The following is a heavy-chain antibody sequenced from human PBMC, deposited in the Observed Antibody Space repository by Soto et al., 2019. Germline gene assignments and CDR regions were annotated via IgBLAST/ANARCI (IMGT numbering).Heavy chain of an antibody. J-gene: IGHJ6*02. V-gene: IGHV1-8*01. D-gene: IGHD1-1*01. CDR1: GYTFTSYD. CDR2: MNPNRGNT. CDR3: ARGRTGTASMDV. Sequence: QVQLVQSGAEVKKPGASVKVSCKASGYTFTSYDINWVRQATGQGLEWMGWMNPNRGNTGYAQKFRGRVTMTRHTTISTAYMGLSSLRSGDTAVYYCARGRTGTASMDVWGQGTTVTVSS.